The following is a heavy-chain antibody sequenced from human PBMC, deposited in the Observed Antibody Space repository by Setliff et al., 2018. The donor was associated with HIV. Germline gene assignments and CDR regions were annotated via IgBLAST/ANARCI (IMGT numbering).Heavy chain of an antibody. D-gene: IGHD5-12*01. J-gene: IGHJ4*02. CDR3: ARGKTWLRFLDY. CDR2: INTHSGYT. Sequence: ASVKVSCKAYGYTFNNYGISWVRQAPGQGLEWMGWINTHSGYTNYAQNVQGRVTVTMDTSTSTAYMELWSLKSDDTAVYYCARGKTWLRFLDYWGQGTLVTVSS. CDR1: GYTFNNYG. V-gene: IGHV1-18*01.